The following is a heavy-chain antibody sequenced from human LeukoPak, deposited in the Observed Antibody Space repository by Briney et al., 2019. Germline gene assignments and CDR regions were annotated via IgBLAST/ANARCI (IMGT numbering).Heavy chain of an antibody. CDR1: AFTFSSYE. D-gene: IGHD1-7*01. Sequence: PGGSLRLSCAASAFTFSSYEMNWVRQAPGKGLEWVSYISTSGNTRYYADSVKGRFTISRDNAKNSLYLQMNSLRVEDTAVYYCARELSGTTSYYFDYWGQGTLVTVSS. J-gene: IGHJ4*02. CDR2: ISTSGNTR. V-gene: IGHV3-48*03. CDR3: ARELSGTTSYYFDY.